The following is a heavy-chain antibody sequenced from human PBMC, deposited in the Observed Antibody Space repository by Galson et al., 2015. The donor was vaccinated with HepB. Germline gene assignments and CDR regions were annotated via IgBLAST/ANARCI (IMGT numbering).Heavy chain of an antibody. J-gene: IGHJ4*02. CDR2: ISDSGST. V-gene: IGHV3-23*01. CDR1: GFTFSSYA. Sequence: SLRLSCAASGFTFSSYAMNWVRQAPGKGLEWVSTISDSGSTYYADSVKGRFTISRYNSKNTLYLQMNSLRAEDTAVYYCAKGGLGYCTSTSCLYYFDYWGRGTLVTVSS. CDR3: AKGGLGYCTSTSCLYYFDY. D-gene: IGHD2-2*01.